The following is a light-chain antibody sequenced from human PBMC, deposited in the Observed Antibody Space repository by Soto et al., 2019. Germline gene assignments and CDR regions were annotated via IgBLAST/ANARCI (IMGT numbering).Light chain of an antibody. V-gene: IGLV2-14*01. CDR1: SSNVGGYNY. J-gene: IGLJ2*01. CDR2: DVS. Sequence: QSALTQPASVSGSPGQSITISCTGSSSNVGGYNYVSWYQQHPGKAPKLMIYDVSNRPSGVSNRFSGSKSGNSASLTISGLQAEDEADYYCSSYTNSSNPVVFGGGTKLTVL. CDR3: SSYTNSSNPVV.